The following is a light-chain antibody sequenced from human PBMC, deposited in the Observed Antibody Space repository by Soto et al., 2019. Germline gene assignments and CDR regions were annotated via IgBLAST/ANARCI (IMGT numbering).Light chain of an antibody. CDR2: GAS. CDR3: QHYDSALWT. Sequence: EIVLTQSPGTLSLSAGERAILYCRASQSVNRNNLAWYQQTPGQAPRLLVYGASSRATGIPDRFSGSGAGTDFTLTISRVEPEDFAVYYCQHYDSALWTFGQGTKVEIK. CDR1: QSVNRNN. V-gene: IGKV3-20*01. J-gene: IGKJ1*01.